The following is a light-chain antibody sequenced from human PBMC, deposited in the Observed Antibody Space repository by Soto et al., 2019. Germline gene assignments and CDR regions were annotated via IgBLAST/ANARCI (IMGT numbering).Light chain of an antibody. Sequence: EIVMTQSPATLSVSPGERATLSCRASQSVSTNLAWYQQKPGQAPRLLIYGAFNRATGIPVRFTGSGSETDFTLPITTLQSEDFAVYDCNHEKDRPPSTFGQG. V-gene: IGKV3-15*01. J-gene: IGKJ2*02. CDR1: QSVSTN. CDR3: NHEKDRPPST. CDR2: GAF.